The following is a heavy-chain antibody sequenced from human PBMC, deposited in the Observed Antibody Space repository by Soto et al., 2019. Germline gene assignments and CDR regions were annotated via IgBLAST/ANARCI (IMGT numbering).Heavy chain of an antibody. J-gene: IGHJ4*02. D-gene: IGHD6-13*01. V-gene: IGHV3-23*01. Sequence: PGGSLRLSCAASGFTFSSYSMNWVRQAPGKGLEWVSAISGSGGSTDYADSVKGRFTISRDNSKNTLYLQMNSLRAEDTAVYYCAKENGYSSTWFEFDYWGQGTLVTVSS. CDR3: AKENGYSSTWFEFDY. CDR2: ISGSGGST. CDR1: GFTFSSYS.